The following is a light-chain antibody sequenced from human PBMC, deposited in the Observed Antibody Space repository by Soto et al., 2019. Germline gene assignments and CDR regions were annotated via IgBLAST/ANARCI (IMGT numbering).Light chain of an antibody. J-gene: IGLJ2*01. CDR2: DDN. V-gene: IGLV6-57*04. CDR1: SGSIASNY. Sequence: NFMLTQPHSVSESPGKTVTIPCTRSSGSIASNYVQWYHQRPGSAPTTVIYDDNQRPSGVPDRFSGSIDSSSNSASLTISGFETEDEADYYCQSYDSINVVFGAGTKLTVL. CDR3: QSYDSINVV.